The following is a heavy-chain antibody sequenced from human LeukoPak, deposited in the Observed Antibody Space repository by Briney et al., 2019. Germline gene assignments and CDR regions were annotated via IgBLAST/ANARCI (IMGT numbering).Heavy chain of an antibody. CDR2: INWNGGST. Sequence: GGSLRLSCAASGFTFNTYSMNWVRQAPGKGLEWVSGINWNGGSTGYADSVKGRFTISRDNAKNSLYLQMNSLRAEDTALYYCARDSYSGSYSYFDYWGQGTLVTVSS. V-gene: IGHV3-20*04. D-gene: IGHD1-26*01. J-gene: IGHJ4*02. CDR3: ARDSYSGSYSYFDY. CDR1: GFTFNTYS.